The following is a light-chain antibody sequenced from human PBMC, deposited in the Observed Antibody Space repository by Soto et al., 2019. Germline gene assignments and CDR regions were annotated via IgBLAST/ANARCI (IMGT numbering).Light chain of an antibody. V-gene: IGLV1-44*01. CDR3: AAWDDSLNGPHYV. CDR1: SSNIGSNT. Sequence: QSFLTQPPSASGTPGQRVTISCSGSSSNIGSNTVNWYQQLLGTAPKLLIYSNNQRPSGVPDRFSGSKSGTSASLAISGLQSEDEADYYCAAWDDSLNGPHYVFGTGTKVTVL. CDR2: SNN. J-gene: IGLJ1*01.